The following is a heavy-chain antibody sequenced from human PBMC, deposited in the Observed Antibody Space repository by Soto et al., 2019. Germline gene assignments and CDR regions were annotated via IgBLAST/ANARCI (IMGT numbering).Heavy chain of an antibody. Sequence: GGSLRLSCAVSGFTVIAKWMSWGRQAPGKGLEWLANINEDGSKKFYVDSVKGRFTISKDNAKNSLSLQLGSLRADDTAVYYCAREMHLGSGWGDIDIWGRGTMVTVSS. V-gene: IGHV3-7*03. CDR3: AREMHLGSGWGDIDI. D-gene: IGHD6-19*01. J-gene: IGHJ4*02. CDR1: GFTVIAKW. CDR2: INEDGSKK.